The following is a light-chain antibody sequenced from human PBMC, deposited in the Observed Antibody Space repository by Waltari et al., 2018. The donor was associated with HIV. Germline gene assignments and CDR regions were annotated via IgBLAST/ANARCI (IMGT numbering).Light chain of an antibody. CDR2: EVT. CDR3: SSYTRRGTVV. V-gene: IGLV2-14*01. Sequence: QSALTQPASVSWSPDKSIVLPSTGSSSALGNYHSFSWYQQSPGQAPKALIYEVTSRPSGTSSRFSGSKSATTAFLAISKLQADDEADYFCSSYTRRGTVVFGGGTRLTVL. J-gene: IGLJ2*01. CDR1: SSALGNYHS.